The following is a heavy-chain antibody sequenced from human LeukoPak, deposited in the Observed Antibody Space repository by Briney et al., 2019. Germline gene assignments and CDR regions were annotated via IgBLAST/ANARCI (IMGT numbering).Heavy chain of an antibody. CDR1: GDSMSGYF. CDR3: PREPSGYCSGGSCPEAVDS. V-gene: IGHV4-4*07. CDR2: IYSSGNT. D-gene: IGHD2-15*01. J-gene: IGHJ4*02. Sequence: PSETLSLTCTVSGDSMSGYFWSWIRQPAGKGLQWIGRIYSSGNTNYNTSLKSRVTMSIDTSKTQFSLKLSSVTPANTAVYSCPREPSGYCSGGSCPEAVDSWGQGTLVTSPQ.